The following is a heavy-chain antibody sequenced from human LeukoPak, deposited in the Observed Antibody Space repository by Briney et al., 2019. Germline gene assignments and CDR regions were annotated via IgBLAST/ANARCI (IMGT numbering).Heavy chain of an antibody. D-gene: IGHD6-6*01. CDR1: SGSLSGYY. CDR2: INHSGGT. V-gene: IGHV4-34*01. Sequence: PSETLSLTCAVYSGSLSGYYWSWIRQPPGKGLEWIGEINHSGGTNYNPSLKSRVTIAVDTSKNQFSLKLTSVTAADTAVYYCARGLARLDYWGQGTLVTVSS. CDR3: ARGLARLDY. J-gene: IGHJ4*02.